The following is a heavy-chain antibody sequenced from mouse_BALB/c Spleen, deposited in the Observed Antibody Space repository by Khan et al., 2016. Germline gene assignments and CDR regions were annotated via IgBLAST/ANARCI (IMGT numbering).Heavy chain of an antibody. J-gene: IGHJ2*01. CDR2: ISSGSSTI. V-gene: IGHV5-17*02. Sequence: EVELVESGGGLVQPGGSRKLSCAASGFTFSNFGMHWVRQAPEKGLEWVAFISSGSSTIYYAVTVKGRFTVSRDNPKNTLFLQMTSLGSEDTAMYYCGRGDSWGQGTTLTVSS. CDR1: GFTFSNFG. CDR3: GRGDS.